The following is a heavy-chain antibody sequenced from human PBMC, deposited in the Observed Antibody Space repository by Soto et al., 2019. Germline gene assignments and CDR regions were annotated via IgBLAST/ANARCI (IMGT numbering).Heavy chain of an antibody. CDR3: ARGRYGDY. Sequence: QVHLVQSGAEVKKPGASVQVSCKGSGYAFTTYGITWVRQAPGQGLEWMAWISAHNGNTDYAQKLQGRVTVTRDTSTNTAYMELRSLRSDDTDVYYCARGRYGDYWGQGALVTVSS. V-gene: IGHV1-18*01. CDR2: ISAHNGNT. D-gene: IGHD1-1*01. J-gene: IGHJ4*02. CDR1: GYAFTTYG.